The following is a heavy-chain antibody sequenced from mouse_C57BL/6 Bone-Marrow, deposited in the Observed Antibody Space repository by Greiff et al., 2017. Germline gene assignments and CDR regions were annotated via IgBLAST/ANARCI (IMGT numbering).Heavy chain of an antibody. V-gene: IGHV5-9-1*02. Sequence: DVKLVESGEGSVKPGGSLKLSCAASGFTFSSYAMSWVRQTPEKRLEWVAYISSGGDYIYYADTVKGRFTISRDNARNTLYLQMSSLKSEDTAMYYCTRDPGGSSPAWFAYWGQGTLVTVSA. J-gene: IGHJ3*01. CDR1: GFTFSSYA. CDR2: ISSGGDYI. CDR3: TRDPGGSSPAWFAY. D-gene: IGHD1-1*01.